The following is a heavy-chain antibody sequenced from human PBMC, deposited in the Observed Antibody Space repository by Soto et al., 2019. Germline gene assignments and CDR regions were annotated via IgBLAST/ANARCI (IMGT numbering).Heavy chain of an antibody. CDR1: GFTFSSYG. CDR3: AKDDLSVDSSSWYLDY. CDR2: ISYDGSNK. D-gene: IGHD6-13*01. V-gene: IGHV3-30*18. J-gene: IGHJ4*02. Sequence: GGSLRLSCAASGFTFSSYGMHWVRQAPGKGLEWVAVISYDGSNKYYADSVKGRFTISRDNSKNTLYLQMNSLRAEDTAVYYCAKDDLSVDSSSWYLDYWGQGTLVTVSS.